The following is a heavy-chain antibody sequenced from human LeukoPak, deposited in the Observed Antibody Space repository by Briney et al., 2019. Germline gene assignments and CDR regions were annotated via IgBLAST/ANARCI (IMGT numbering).Heavy chain of an antibody. V-gene: IGHV3-30*02. D-gene: IGHD2-2*01. CDR1: GFTFSSYG. CDR3: AKDSSTSCHD. CDR2: IRYDGSNK. Sequence: PGGSLRLSCAASGFTFSSYGMHWVRQAPGKGLEWVTFIRYDGSNKYYVDSVTGRFTISRDNSKNTLYLQMNSLRAEDTAVYYCAKDSSTSCHDWGQGTLVTVS. J-gene: IGHJ4*02.